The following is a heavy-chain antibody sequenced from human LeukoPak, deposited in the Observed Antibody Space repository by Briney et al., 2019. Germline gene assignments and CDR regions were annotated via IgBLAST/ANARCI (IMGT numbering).Heavy chain of an antibody. CDR2: IIPILGIA. J-gene: IGHJ4*02. D-gene: IGHD5-12*01. CDR1: GGTFSSYA. CDR3: ARDVGGYDLTFDY. V-gene: IGHV1-69*04. Sequence: GASVKVPCKASGGTFSSYAISWVRQAPGQGLEWMGRIIPILGIANYAQKFQGRVTITADKSTSTAYMELSSLRSEDTAVYYCARDVGGYDLTFDYWGQGTLVTVSS.